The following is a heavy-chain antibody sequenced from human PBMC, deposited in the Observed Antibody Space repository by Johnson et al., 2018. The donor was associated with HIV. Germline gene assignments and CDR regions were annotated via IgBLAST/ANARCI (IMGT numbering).Heavy chain of an antibody. CDR1: GFTFDDYT. V-gene: IGHV3-30*18. J-gene: IGHJ3*02. D-gene: IGHD1-26*01. Sequence: QVQLVESGGVVVQPGGSLRLSCAASGFTFDDYTMHWVRQAPGKGLEWVAVISYDGSNKYYADSVKGRFTISRDNSKNTLYLQMNSLRAEDTAVYYCAKSGSYPRFGAFDIWGQGTMVTVSS. CDR2: ISYDGSNK. CDR3: AKSGSYPRFGAFDI.